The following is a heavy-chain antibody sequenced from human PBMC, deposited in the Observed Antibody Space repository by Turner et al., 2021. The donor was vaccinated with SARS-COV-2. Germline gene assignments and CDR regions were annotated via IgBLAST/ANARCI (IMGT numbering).Heavy chain of an antibody. D-gene: IGHD3-22*01. CDR3: AMDGLYYYDVSAYYNDAFDI. CDR2: INQDGSEK. J-gene: IGHJ3*02. V-gene: IGHV3-7*04. Sequence: EVQLVESGGGLVQPGGSMRRSCSASASTFGGYWMSWVRQAPGKGLEWVANINQDGSEKYFVDSVKSRFTISRDNAKNSLYLQMNSLRAEDTAVYYCAMDGLYYYDVSAYYNDAFDIWGQGTMVTVSS. CDR1: ASTFGGYW.